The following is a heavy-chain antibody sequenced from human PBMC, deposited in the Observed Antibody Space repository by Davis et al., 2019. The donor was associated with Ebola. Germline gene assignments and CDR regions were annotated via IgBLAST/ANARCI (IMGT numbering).Heavy chain of an antibody. CDR3: ARGLYYYDNSGYYYY. CDR1: GGSISSYY. V-gene: IGHV4-59*12. J-gene: IGHJ4*02. CDR2: IYYIGST. Sequence: SDTLSLTCTVSGGSISSYYWSCIRQPPGKGLEWIGYIYYIGSTNYNPSLKSRVTISVDTSKNQFSLKLSSVTAADTAVYYCARGLYYYDNSGYYYYWGQGTLVTVSS. D-gene: IGHD3-22*01.